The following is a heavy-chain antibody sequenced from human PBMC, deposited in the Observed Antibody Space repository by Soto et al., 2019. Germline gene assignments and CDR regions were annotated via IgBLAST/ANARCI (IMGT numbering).Heavy chain of an antibody. Sequence: QVQLVQSGAEVKKPGASVKVSCKASGYTFTSYGISWVRQAPGQGLEWMGWISAYNGNTNYAQKLQGRVTMTTGTYTSTAYMELRSLRSDDRAVYYCARLGQGGIAVAGIFLDYWGQGTLVTVSS. V-gene: IGHV1-18*01. D-gene: IGHD6-19*01. CDR2: ISAYNGNT. CDR1: GYTFTSYG. J-gene: IGHJ4*02. CDR3: ARLGQGGIAVAGIFLDY.